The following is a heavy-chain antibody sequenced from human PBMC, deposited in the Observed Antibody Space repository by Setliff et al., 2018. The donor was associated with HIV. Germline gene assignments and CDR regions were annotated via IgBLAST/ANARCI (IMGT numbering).Heavy chain of an antibody. D-gene: IGHD5-18*01. CDR3: AKDQGHTAMAYVDN. CDR1: GFSFSSYG. CDR2: ISYDGSEK. J-gene: IGHJ4*02. Sequence: SLRLSCAASGFSFSSYGMHWVRQAPGKGLEWVAVISYDGSEKYYADSVKGRFTISRDNSKNTLYLQMNSLGADDTAMYYCAKDQGHTAMAYVDNWGQGTLVTVPS. V-gene: IGHV3-30*18.